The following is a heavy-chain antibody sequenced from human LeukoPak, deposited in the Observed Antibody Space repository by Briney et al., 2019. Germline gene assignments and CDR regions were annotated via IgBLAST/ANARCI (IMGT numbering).Heavy chain of an antibody. CDR1: GGSISSSAYY. Sequence: SETLSLTCTVSGGSISSSAYYWGWIRQPPGKGLEWIGSISYSGSTYHNPSLKSRVTISVSTSKNRFSLKLILVTAADTAVYYCATYSGTFYLQFDYWGQGTLVTVSS. CDR3: ATYSGTFYLQFDY. V-gene: IGHV4-39*01. J-gene: IGHJ4*02. CDR2: ISYSGST. D-gene: IGHD1-26*01.